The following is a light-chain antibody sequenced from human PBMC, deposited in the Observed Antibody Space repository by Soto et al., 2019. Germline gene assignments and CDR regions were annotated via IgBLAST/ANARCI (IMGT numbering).Light chain of an antibody. Sequence: DIVMTQSPDALAVSLGEVATINLRSSDSGFFSANSKNHLAWYQQKKGQPPKXXIYWASTRESGVPDRFSGSGYGTDFNLTISSLQAEDVALYYCQQCYTTPWTFGQGTKVDIK. CDR3: QQCYTTPWT. CDR2: WAS. J-gene: IGKJ1*01. CDR1: DSGFFSANSKNH. V-gene: IGKV4-1*01.